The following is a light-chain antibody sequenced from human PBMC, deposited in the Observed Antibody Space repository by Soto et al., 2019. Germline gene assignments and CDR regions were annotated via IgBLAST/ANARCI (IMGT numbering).Light chain of an antibody. V-gene: IGKV3-20*01. CDR3: QQYGDLIT. Sequence: EIVLTQSPGTLSLSPGERAALSCRASQSVSSSYLAWYQQKRGQAPRLLIYGASSRATGVPDRFSGSGSGTDFTLTISRLEPEDFAVYYCQQYGDLITFGQGTRLQMK. CDR1: QSVSSSY. J-gene: IGKJ5*01. CDR2: GAS.